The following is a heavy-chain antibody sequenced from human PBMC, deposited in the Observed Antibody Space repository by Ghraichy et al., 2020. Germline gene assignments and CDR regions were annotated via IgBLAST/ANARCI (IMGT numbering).Heavy chain of an antibody. CDR2: IYYSGTT. Sequence: SETLSLTCTVSGGSISSGGYYWSWIRQHPGKGLEWIGYIYYSGTTYYNPSLKSRVTISVDTSKSQFSLKLSSVTAADTAVYYCARDRSRNYLDYWGQGTLVTVSS. J-gene: IGHJ4*02. CDR3: ARDRSRNYLDY. CDR1: GGSISSGGYY. V-gene: IGHV4-31*03.